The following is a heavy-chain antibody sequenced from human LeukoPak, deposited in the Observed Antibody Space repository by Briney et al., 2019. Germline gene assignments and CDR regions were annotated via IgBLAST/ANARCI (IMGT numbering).Heavy chain of an antibody. J-gene: IGHJ6*02. D-gene: IGHD1-1*01. Sequence: GASVKVSCKASGGIFSSHAISWVRQAPGQGLEWMGRINPRLDIAIYAQMFQGRVTITADKATTTAYMELTSLRSEDTAVYYCARIRTGTTYYYAMDVWGQGTTVTVSS. CDR1: GGIFSSHA. CDR2: INPRLDIA. V-gene: IGHV1-69*04. CDR3: ARIRTGTTYYYAMDV.